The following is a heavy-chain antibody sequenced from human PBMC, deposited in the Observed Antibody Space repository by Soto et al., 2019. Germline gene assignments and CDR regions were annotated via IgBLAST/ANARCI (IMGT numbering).Heavy chain of an antibody. D-gene: IGHD3-10*01. Sequence: QVQLQESGPGLVKPSQTLSLTCTVSGGSISSGGYYWSWIRQHPGKGLEWIGYIDYSGSTYYNPSLKSRVTISVDTSKNQFSMKLSSVTAADTAVYYCARDNLRDYYGSGSYYRENWFDPWGQGTLVTVSS. J-gene: IGHJ5*02. V-gene: IGHV4-31*03. CDR3: ARDNLRDYYGSGSYYRENWFDP. CDR1: GGSISSGGYY. CDR2: IDYSGST.